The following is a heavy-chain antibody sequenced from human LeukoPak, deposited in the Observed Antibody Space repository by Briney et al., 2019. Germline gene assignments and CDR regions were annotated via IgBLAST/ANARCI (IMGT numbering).Heavy chain of an antibody. J-gene: IGHJ4*02. CDR3: AKGHNSVWKNFDY. Sequence: PGGSLRLSCAASGFTFSNYAMHWVRQAPGKGLEWVAVMSYDGSNIHYADSVKGRFTISRDNSKSTLYLHINSLRAEDTAVYYCAKGHNSVWKNFDYWGQGTLVTVSS. CDR2: MSYDGSNI. D-gene: IGHD6-19*01. V-gene: IGHV3-30*18. CDR1: GFTFSNYA.